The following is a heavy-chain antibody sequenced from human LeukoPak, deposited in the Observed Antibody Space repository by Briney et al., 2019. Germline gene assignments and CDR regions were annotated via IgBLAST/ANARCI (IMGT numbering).Heavy chain of an antibody. Sequence: GASVKVSCKASGYTFSSYYMHWVRQAPGQGLEWVAWINPNSGGTNYAEKVQGRVTMTSGTSISTAYMELSRLRSDDPAVYYCARGTTNRYCSGGSCYATNYYYLDVWGKGTTVTVSS. D-gene: IGHD2-15*01. V-gene: IGHV1-2*02. CDR3: ARGTTNRYCSGGSCYATNYYYLDV. CDR2: INPNSGGT. J-gene: IGHJ6*03. CDR1: GYTFSSYY.